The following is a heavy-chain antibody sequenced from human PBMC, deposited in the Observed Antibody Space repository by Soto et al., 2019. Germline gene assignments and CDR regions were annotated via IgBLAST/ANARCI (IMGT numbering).Heavy chain of an antibody. CDR3: AKGHDYVLDV. Sequence: QVQLVESGGGVVQPGRSLRLSCAASGFTFSSYGMHWVRQAPGKGLEWVAVISYDGSNKYYADSVKGRFTISRDNSKNTLILLMNSLRAKDTAVYYCAKGHDYVLDVWGQGTTVTVSS. CDR1: GFTFSSYG. CDR2: ISYDGSNK. D-gene: IGHD3-16*01. V-gene: IGHV3-30*18. J-gene: IGHJ6*02.